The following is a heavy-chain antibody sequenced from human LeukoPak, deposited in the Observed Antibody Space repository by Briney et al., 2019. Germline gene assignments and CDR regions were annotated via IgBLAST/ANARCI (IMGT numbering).Heavy chain of an antibody. Sequence: SETLSLTCTVSGGSISSGGYYWSWIRQHPGKGLEWIGYIYYSGSTYYNPSLKSRVTISVDTSKNQFSLKLSSVTAADTAVYYCARHGGSIAAAPVDYWGQGTLVTVSS. D-gene: IGHD6-13*01. CDR1: GGSISSGGYY. J-gene: IGHJ4*02. CDR2: IYYSGST. V-gene: IGHV4-31*03. CDR3: ARHGGSIAAAPVDY.